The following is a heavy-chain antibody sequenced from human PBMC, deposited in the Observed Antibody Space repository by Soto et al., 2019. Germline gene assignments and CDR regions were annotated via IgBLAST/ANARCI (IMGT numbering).Heavy chain of an antibody. Sequence: HPGGSLRLSCAASGFTFSSYAMSWVRQAPGKGLEWVSAISGSGGSTYYADSVKGRFTISRDNSKNTLYLQMNSLRAEDTAVYYCAKDYGKSVVVIALDAFDIWGQGTMVTVSS. CDR1: GFTFSSYA. CDR2: ISGSGGST. D-gene: IGHD2-21*01. V-gene: IGHV3-23*01. J-gene: IGHJ3*02. CDR3: AKDYGKSVVVIALDAFDI.